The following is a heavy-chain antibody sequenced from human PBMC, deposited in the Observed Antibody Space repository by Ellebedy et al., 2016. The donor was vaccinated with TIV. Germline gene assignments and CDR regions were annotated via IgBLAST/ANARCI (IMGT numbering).Heavy chain of an antibody. V-gene: IGHV4-59*02. CDR3: ARDVSGTGNTCHFEP. D-gene: IGHD1-14*01. CDR1: GGSVNFYY. CDR2: IHYRGRT. J-gene: IGHJ1*01. Sequence: SETLSLTCTVSGGSVNFYYWNWIRQPPGQGLEWIGYIHYRGRTSYNPSLNSRATISVDTSKNKFSLTLSSLTAADTAIYYCARDVSGTGNTCHFEPWGQGTLVSVSS.